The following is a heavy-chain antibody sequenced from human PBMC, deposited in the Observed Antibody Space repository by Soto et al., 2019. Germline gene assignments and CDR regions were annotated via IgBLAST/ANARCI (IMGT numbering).Heavy chain of an antibody. CDR3: ARDGYNRYFDY. J-gene: IGHJ4*02. CDR1: GGSISSYY. D-gene: IGHD5-12*01. V-gene: IGHV4-59*01. Sequence: SETLSLTCTVSGGSISSYYWSWIRQPPGKGLEWIGYIYYSGSTNYNPSLKSRATISVDTSKNQFSLKLSSVTAADTAVYYCARDGYNRYFDYWGQGTLVTVSS. CDR2: IYYSGST.